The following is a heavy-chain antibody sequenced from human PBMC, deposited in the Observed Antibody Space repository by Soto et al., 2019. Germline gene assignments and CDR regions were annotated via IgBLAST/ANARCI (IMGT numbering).Heavy chain of an antibody. Sequence: GGSLRLSCAASGLTFSSYAMSWVRQAPGKGLEWVSAISGSGGSTYYADSVKGRFTISRDNSKNTLYLQMNSLRAEDTAVYYCSKSVDTAIDPRVYYYYYMDVWGKGTTVTVSS. D-gene: IGHD5-18*01. CDR1: GLTFSSYA. J-gene: IGHJ6*03. V-gene: IGHV3-23*01. CDR3: SKSVDTAIDPRVYYYYYMDV. CDR2: ISGSGGST.